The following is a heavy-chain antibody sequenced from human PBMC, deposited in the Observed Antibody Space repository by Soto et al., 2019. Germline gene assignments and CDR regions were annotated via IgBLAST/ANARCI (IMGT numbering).Heavy chain of an antibody. CDR3: GRLAGLSPISYYFDY. CDR2: VYYSGST. J-gene: IGHJ4*02. V-gene: IGHV4-39*01. D-gene: IGHD2-21*02. Sequence: ASEALSLTCTVSGGSVSSSSYYWGLVRQPPGKGLEWIGSVYYSGSTYYNPSLESRVTISVDKSKNQFSLKLMSLSAADTAVYYWGRLAGLSPISYYFDYWGPGALVTAPQ. CDR1: GGSVSSSSYY.